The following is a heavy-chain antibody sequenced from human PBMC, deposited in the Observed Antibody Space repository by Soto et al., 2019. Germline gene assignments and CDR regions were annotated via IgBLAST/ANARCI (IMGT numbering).Heavy chain of an antibody. CDR2: IYLSGST. D-gene: IGHD3-16*01. CDR1: GGSISSGGFS. Sequence: PSETLSLTCAVSGGSISSGGFSWSWIRQPPGKGLEWIGYIYLSGSTYYNPSLKSRVSISLDRSKNQFSLSLTSVTAAGTAVYYCARGGDYYFDSWGQGTLVTVSS. CDR3: ARGGDYYFDS. J-gene: IGHJ4*02. V-gene: IGHV4-30-2*01.